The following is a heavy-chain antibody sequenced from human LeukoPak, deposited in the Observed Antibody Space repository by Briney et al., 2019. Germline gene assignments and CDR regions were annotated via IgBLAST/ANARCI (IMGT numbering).Heavy chain of an antibody. Sequence: GRSLRLPCAASGFTFDDYAMHWVRQAPGKGLEWVSGISWNSGSIGYADSVKGRFTISRDNAKNSLYLQMNSLRAEDTALYYCAKGSWSTYYYYYMDVWGKGTTVTVSS. CDR2: ISWNSGSI. CDR1: GFTFDDYA. V-gene: IGHV3-9*01. CDR3: AKGSWSTYYYYYMDV. J-gene: IGHJ6*03. D-gene: IGHD6-13*01.